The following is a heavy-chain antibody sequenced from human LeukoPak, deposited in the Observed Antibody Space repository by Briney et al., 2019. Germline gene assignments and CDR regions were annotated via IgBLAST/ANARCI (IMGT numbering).Heavy chain of an antibody. V-gene: IGHV3-30-3*01. D-gene: IGHD2-15*01. CDR2: ISYDGSNK. J-gene: IGHJ4*02. Sequence: GGSLRLSCAASGFTFSSYATHWVRQAPGKGLEWVAVISYDGSNKYYADSVKGRFTISRDNSKNTLYLQMDSLRAEDTAVYYCAKEGGSSYDYWGQGTLVTVSS. CDR1: GFTFSSYA. CDR3: AKEGGSSYDY.